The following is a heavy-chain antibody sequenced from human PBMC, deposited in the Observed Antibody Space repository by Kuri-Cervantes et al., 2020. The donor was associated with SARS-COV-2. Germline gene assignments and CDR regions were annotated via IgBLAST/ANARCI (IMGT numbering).Heavy chain of an antibody. Sequence: ASVKVSCKASGYTFIDYHMHWVRQAPGQGLEWMGWINPNGGGTKYAQKFQGRVTMTSDTSIDTAYMELSGLRPYDTAVYYCAKIAVGVPVVADAFDFWGQGTLVTVSS. CDR2: INPNGGGT. J-gene: IGHJ3*01. D-gene: IGHD2-21*01. V-gene: IGHV1-2*02. CDR3: AKIAVGVPVVADAFDF. CDR1: GYTFIDYH.